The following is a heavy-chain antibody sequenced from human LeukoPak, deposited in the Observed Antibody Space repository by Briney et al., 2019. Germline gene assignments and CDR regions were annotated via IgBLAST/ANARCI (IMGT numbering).Heavy chain of an antibody. J-gene: IGHJ4*02. CDR3: ARPSGGTPFKRFDY. Sequence: SETLSLTCAVYGGSFSDYNWTWIRQPPGKGLEWIGEIGHNGTTNYNPSLKGRVTISLDTSKNQFSLKLTSVTAADTAVYYCARPSGGTPFKRFDYWGQGTLVTVSS. V-gene: IGHV4-34*01. CDR2: IGHNGTT. D-gene: IGHD1-14*01. CDR1: GGSFSDYN.